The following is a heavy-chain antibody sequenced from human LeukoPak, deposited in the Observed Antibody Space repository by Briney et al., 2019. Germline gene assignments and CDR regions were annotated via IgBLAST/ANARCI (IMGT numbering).Heavy chain of an antibody. D-gene: IGHD3-3*01. CDR1: GGTFSNYA. V-gene: IGHV1-2*02. Sequence: ASVKVSCKASGGTFSNYAISWVRQAPGQGLEWMGWINPNSGGTNYAQKFQGRVTMTRDTSISTAYMELSRLRSDDTAVYYCARWDYYDFWSGYYPASYYYMDVWGKGTTVTVSS. CDR2: INPNSGGT. CDR3: ARWDYYDFWSGYYPASYYYMDV. J-gene: IGHJ6*03.